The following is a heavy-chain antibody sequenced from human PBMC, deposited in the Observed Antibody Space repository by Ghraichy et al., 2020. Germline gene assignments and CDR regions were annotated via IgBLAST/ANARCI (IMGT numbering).Heavy chain of an antibody. Sequence: SETLSLTCTVSGGSISSSSYYWGWIRQPPGKGLEWIGSIYYSGSTYYNPSLKSRVTISVDTSKNQFSLKLSSVTAADTAVYYCARRLGSSGWYQGFDAFDIWGQGTMVTVSS. J-gene: IGHJ3*02. CDR2: IYYSGST. V-gene: IGHV4-39*01. CDR1: GGSISSSSYY. CDR3: ARRLGSSGWYQGFDAFDI. D-gene: IGHD6-19*01.